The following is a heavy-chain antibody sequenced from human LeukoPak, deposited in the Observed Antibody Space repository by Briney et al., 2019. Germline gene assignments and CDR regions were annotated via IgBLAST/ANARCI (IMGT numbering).Heavy chain of an antibody. J-gene: IGHJ1*01. CDR1: GYTFSDYN. D-gene: IGHD6-6*01. CDR2: ITSGTTYI. V-gene: IGHV3-21*01. Sequence: PGGSLRLSCAASGYTFSDYNMNWVRQSPEKGLEWVSSITSGTTYIYYADSVRGRFTLSRDNAKNSLYLQMNSLRAEDTAVYYCARWPYSSSPEEYFQHWGQGTLVTVSS. CDR3: ARWPYSSSPEEYFQH.